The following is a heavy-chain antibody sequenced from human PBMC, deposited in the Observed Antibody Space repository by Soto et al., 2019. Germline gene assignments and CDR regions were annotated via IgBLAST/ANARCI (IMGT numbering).Heavy chain of an antibody. V-gene: IGHV1-69*18. CDR1: EGSFSTFA. Sequence: QVQLVQAGTEVKEPGAAVKVSCKPSEGSFSTFAFSWGRQAPGQGLEWIGTIVPMSNTLTYAQRFQGRVTITAEERTTTAYMELRSLTSEDTAVYYCAAGRCVLPPGQWGQGSLVIVSS. CDR2: IVPMSNTL. J-gene: IGHJ4*02. CDR3: AAGRCVLPPGQ. D-gene: IGHD2-15*01.